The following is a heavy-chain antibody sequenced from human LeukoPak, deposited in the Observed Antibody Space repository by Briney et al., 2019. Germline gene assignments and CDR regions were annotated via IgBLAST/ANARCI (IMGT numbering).Heavy chain of an antibody. CDR2: ISYDGSNK. J-gene: IGHJ3*02. V-gene: IGHV3-30*03. D-gene: IGHD6-13*01. CDR3: ARGRSSSSWYAFDI. Sequence: PGGSLRLSCAASGFTFSSYGMHWVRQAPGKGLEWVAVISYDGSNKYYADSVKGRFTISRDNSKNTLYLQMNSLRAEDTAVYYCARGRSSSSWYAFDIWGQGTMVTVSS. CDR1: GFTFSSYG.